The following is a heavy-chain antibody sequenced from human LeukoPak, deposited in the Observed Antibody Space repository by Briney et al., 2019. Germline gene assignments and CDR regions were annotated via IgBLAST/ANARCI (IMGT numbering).Heavy chain of an antibody. V-gene: IGHV3-30*18. Sequence: GGSLRLSCAASGFTFSRSAMHWVRQAPGKGLEWVAVISYDGSNKYYADSVKGRFTISRDNSKNTLYLQMNSLRAEDTAVYYCAKDVVAAMADWGQGTLVTVSS. CDR2: ISYDGSNK. D-gene: IGHD5-18*01. J-gene: IGHJ4*02. CDR1: GFTFSRSA. CDR3: AKDVVAAMAD.